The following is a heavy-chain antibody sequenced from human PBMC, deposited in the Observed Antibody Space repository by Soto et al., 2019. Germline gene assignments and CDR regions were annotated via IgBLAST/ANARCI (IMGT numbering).Heavy chain of an antibody. Sequence: ETLSLTCTVSGGSISSYYWSWIRQPPGKGLEWIRYIYYSGSTNYNPSLKSRVTISVDTSKNQFSLKLSSVTAADTAVYYCARSHGYCSGGSCYWFDPWGQGTLVTVSS. CDR3: ARSHGYCSGGSCYWFDP. V-gene: IGHV4-59*01. CDR1: GGSISSYY. CDR2: IYYSGST. J-gene: IGHJ5*02. D-gene: IGHD2-15*01.